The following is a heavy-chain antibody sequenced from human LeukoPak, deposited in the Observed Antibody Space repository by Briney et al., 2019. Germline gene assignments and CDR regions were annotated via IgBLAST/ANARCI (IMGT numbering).Heavy chain of an antibody. J-gene: IGHJ4*02. D-gene: IGHD3-22*01. V-gene: IGHV1-69*05. Sequence: SXKXXXXASXXTFISYAISXVRQAPGQGLEXXGRIIPIFGTANYAQKFQGRVTITTDESTSTAYMELSSLRSEDTAVYYCARDYGSGYPFDYWGQGTLVTVSS. CDR1: XXTFISYA. CDR2: IIPIFGTA. CDR3: ARDYGSGYPFDY.